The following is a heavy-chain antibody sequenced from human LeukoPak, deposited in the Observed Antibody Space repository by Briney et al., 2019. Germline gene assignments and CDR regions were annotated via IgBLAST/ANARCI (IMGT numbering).Heavy chain of an antibody. J-gene: IGHJ4*02. CDR3: AVTTRSRSFDY. D-gene: IGHD4-17*01. CDR2: IWQDGGDF. CDR1: GFTLSDHW. Sequence: GGSLRLPRAASGFTLSDHWMSWVRQDPGKGPGCVANIWQDGGDFNSVDSVQGRFTISRDNARNSLFLQMNNPRVEDTAVYDCAVTTRSRSFDYWGQGTLVTVSS. V-gene: IGHV3-7*01.